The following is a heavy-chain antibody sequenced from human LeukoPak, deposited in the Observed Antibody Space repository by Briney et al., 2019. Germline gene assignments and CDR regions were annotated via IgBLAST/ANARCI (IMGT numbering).Heavy chain of an antibody. V-gene: IGHV3-48*03. Sequence: GGSLRLSCAASGFTFSSYEMNWVRQAPGKGLEWVSYISSSGSTIYYADSVKGRFTISRDNAKNSLYLQMNSLRAEDTAVYYCARALMKYSSMNYWGQGTLVTVSS. CDR2: ISSSGSTI. J-gene: IGHJ4*02. CDR1: GFTFSSYE. D-gene: IGHD6-13*01. CDR3: ARALMKYSSMNY.